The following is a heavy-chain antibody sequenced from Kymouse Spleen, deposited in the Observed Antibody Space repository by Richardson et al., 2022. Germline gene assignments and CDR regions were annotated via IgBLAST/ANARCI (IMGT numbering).Heavy chain of an antibody. D-gene: IGHD6-13*01. CDR1: GFTFSNAW. J-gene: IGHJ6*02. CDR3: TGSSLYYYGMDV. Sequence: EVQLVESGGGLVKPGGSLRLSCAASGFTFSNAWMSWVRQAPGKGLEWVGRIKSKTDGGTTDYAAPVKGRFTISRDDSKNTLYLQMNSLKTEDTAVYYCTGSSLYYYGMDVWGQGTTVTVSS. CDR2: IKSKTDGGTT. V-gene: IGHV3-15*01.